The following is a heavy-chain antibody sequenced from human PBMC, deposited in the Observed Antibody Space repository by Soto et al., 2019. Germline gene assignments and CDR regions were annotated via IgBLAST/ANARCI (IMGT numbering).Heavy chain of an antibody. J-gene: IGHJ3*02. CDR1: GDSVSSGDYY. CDR2: IYYSGST. Sequence: QVQLQESGPGLVKPSQTLSLTCTVSGDSVSSGDYYWSWIRQPPGKGLEWIGYIYYSGSTYYNPSLKSRLTISVDTSKYQFSLKLSSVTAADTAVYYCARNRGTYFHDFDIWGQGTMVTVSS. V-gene: IGHV4-30-4*01. CDR3: ARNRGTYFHDFDI.